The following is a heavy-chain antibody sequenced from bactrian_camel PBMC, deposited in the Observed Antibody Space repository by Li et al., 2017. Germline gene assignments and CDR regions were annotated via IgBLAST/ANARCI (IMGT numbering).Heavy chain of an antibody. Sequence: VQLVESGGGLVQPGGSLRLSCATSGFTFSNDAINWVRQAPGKGLEWVSSIDSGGDITYYADSVKGRFHISRDNAKNTVYLQMNSLKSEDTALYYCVTHSDYGDEYKYWGQGTQVTVS. V-gene: IGHV3S40*01. CDR1: GFTFSNDA. J-gene: IGHJ4*01. CDR2: IDSGGDIT. CDR3: VTHSDYGDEYKY. D-gene: IGHD4*01.